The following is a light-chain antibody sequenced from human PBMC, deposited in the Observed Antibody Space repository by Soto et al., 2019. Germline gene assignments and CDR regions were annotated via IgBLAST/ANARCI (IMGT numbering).Light chain of an antibody. Sequence: QSALTQPASVSGSPGQSVTISCTGTTSDVGGYEFVSWYQQYPGKAPNIVIYEVTNRPSRVSHRFSASKSGNTASLTISGLQAEYEVDYFCSSYSSIRALHIFGDGTKVTVL. CDR1: TSDVGGYEF. V-gene: IGLV2-14*01. CDR2: EVT. CDR3: SSYSSIRALHI. J-gene: IGLJ1*01.